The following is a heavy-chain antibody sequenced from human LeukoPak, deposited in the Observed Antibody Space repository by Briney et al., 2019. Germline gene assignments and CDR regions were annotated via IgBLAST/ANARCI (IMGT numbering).Heavy chain of an antibody. D-gene: IGHD3-10*01. CDR3: ATRHEVLWFGELYNWFDP. CDR2: FDPEDGET. V-gene: IGHV1-24*01. CDR1: GHTLTELS. Sequence: ASVKVSCKVSGHTLTELSMHWVRQAPGKGLEWMGGFDPEDGETIYEQKFQGRVTMTEDTSTDTAYMELSSLRSEDTAVYYCATRHEVLWFGELYNWFDPWGQGTLVTVSS. J-gene: IGHJ5*02.